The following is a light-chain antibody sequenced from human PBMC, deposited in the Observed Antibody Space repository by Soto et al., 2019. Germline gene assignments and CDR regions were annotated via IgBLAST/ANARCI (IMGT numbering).Light chain of an antibody. CDR3: CPYAGNYTNV. Sequence: QSALTQPRSVSGSPGQSVTISCTGTSSDVGGYNYVSWYQQHPGKAPKLMIYDVSKRPSGVPDRFSGSKSGNTASLTISGLQAEDEADYYCCPYAGNYTNVFGTGPQLTVL. CDR1: SSDVGGYNY. CDR2: DVS. V-gene: IGLV2-11*01. J-gene: IGLJ1*01.